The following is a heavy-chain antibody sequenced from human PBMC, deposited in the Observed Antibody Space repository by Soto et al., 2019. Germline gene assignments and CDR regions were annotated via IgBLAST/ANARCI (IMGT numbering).Heavy chain of an antibody. Sequence: PSETLSLTFVLSGRSLSSYYRTWFRQPPGKRLEWIGYSHSSGSTNYNPSLKSRVTISVDTSKNPFSRKLSSVTAADTAVYYCTRDPGSGSYYGWFEPWGQGTLVTVSS. CDR2: SHSSGST. CDR3: TRDPGSGSYYGWFEP. V-gene: IGHV4-59*01. J-gene: IGHJ5*02. D-gene: IGHD3-10*01. CDR1: GRSLSSYY.